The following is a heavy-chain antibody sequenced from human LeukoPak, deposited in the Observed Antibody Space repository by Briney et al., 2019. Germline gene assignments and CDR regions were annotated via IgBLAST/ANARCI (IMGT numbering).Heavy chain of an antibody. Sequence: GGSLRLSCAASGFTFSDYWMHWVRQAPGKGLVGVSRINSDGRITNYADSVKGRFTISRDNAKNTLYLQMNSLRAEDTAVYYCARGRTFDYWGQGTLATVSS. CDR3: ARGRTFDY. CDR1: GFTFSDYW. V-gene: IGHV3-74*01. J-gene: IGHJ4*02. CDR2: INSDGRIT.